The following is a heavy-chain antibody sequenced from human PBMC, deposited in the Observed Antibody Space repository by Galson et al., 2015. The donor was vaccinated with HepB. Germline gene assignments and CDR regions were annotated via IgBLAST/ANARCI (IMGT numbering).Heavy chain of an antibody. V-gene: IGHV1-18*01. CDR1: GYTFTSYG. J-gene: IGHJ4*02. CDR3: ATNMVPRKGPDY. Sequence: SVKVSCKASGYTFTSYGISWVRQAPGQGLEWMGWISAYNGNTNFAQKLQGRVTMTTDTSTSTAYMELRSLRSDDTAVYYCATNMVPRKGPDYWGQGTLVTVSS. CDR2: ISAYNGNT. D-gene: IGHD3-10*01.